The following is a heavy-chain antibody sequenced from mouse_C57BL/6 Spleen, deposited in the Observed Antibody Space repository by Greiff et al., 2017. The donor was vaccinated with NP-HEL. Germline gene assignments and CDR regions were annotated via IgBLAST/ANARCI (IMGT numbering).Heavy chain of an antibody. CDR3: ARHEDYAMDY. J-gene: IGHJ4*01. CDR1: GYSITSGYY. Sequence: ESGPGLVKPSQSLSLTCSVTGYSITSGYYWNWIRQFPGNKLEWMGYISYDGSNNYNPSLKNRISITRDTSKNQFFLKLNSVTTEDTATYYCARHEDYAMDYWGQGTSVTVSS. V-gene: IGHV3-6*01. CDR2: ISYDGSN.